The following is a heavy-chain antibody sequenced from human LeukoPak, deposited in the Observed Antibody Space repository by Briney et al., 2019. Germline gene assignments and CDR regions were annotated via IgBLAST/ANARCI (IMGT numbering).Heavy chain of an antibody. J-gene: IGHJ4*02. CDR1: GYTFVDYY. CDR2: LNPRSGAT. Sequence: ASVKVSCRASGYTFVDYYMYWVRQAPGQGVEWIGWLNPRSGATKYAQKFQARVTMTRDPSTSTGYMELTRLTSDDTAVYYCARDHRIGRTGYDLPADWGQGTRVIVSS. CDR3: ARDHRIGRTGYDLPAD. D-gene: IGHD5-12*01. V-gene: IGHV1-2*02.